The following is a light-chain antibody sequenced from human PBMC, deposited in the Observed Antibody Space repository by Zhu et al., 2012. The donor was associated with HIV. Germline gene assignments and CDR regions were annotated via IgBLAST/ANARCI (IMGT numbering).Light chain of an antibody. Sequence: EIVLTQSPDTLSVFPGERVSLSCRASQPISASHLAWYQQKSGQAPRLLIYGESSRATGIPDRFSGSGSGTDFTLTINRLEPEDFAVYFCQQYASAPLTFGGGTKVEI. CDR2: GES. CDR1: QPISASH. CDR3: QQYASAPLT. J-gene: IGKJ4*01. V-gene: IGKV3-20*01.